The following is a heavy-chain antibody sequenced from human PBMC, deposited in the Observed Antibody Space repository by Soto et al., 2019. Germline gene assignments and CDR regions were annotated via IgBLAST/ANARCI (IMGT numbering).Heavy chain of an antibody. CDR2: MNPNSGNT. CDR3: AKAFTAFDWSNYGMDV. CDR1: AYTFTSYD. V-gene: IGHV1-8*01. J-gene: IGHJ6*02. Sequence: ASVKVSCKASAYTFTSYDINWVRQATGQGLEWMGWMNPNSGNTGYAQKFQGRVTMTRNTSISTAYMELSSLRSEDTAVYYCAKAFTAFDWSNYGMDVWGQGTTVTVSS. D-gene: IGHD3-9*01.